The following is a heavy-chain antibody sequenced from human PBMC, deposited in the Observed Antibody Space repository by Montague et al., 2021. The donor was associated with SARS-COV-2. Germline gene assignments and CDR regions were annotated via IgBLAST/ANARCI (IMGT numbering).Heavy chain of an antibody. Sequence: SETLSLTCTASGFSIGSGDYWGWIRQPPGKGLEWIGSIYHSGTTYYNPSLKSRVTMSVDTSKNQFSLKLSSVTAADTAVYYCARGARQGYGFRLGSFDSWGQGTLVTVSS. CDR3: ARGARQGYGFRLGSFDS. J-gene: IGHJ4*02. V-gene: IGHV4-38-2*02. D-gene: IGHD3-10*01. CDR1: GFSIGSGDY. CDR2: IYHSGTT.